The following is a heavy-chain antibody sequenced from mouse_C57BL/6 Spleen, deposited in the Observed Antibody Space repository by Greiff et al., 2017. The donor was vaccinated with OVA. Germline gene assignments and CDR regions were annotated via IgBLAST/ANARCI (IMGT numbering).Heavy chain of an antibody. J-gene: IGHJ3*01. V-gene: IGHV3-6*01. CDR2: ISYDGSN. Sequence: EVKLEESGPGLVKPSQSLSLTCSVTGYSITSGYYWNWIRQFPGNKLEWMGYISYDGSNNYNPSLKNRISITRDTSKNQFFLKLNSVTTEDTATYYCARGGNYWFAYWGQGTLVTVSA. CDR1: GYSITSGYY. CDR3: ARGGNYWFAY. D-gene: IGHD2-1*01.